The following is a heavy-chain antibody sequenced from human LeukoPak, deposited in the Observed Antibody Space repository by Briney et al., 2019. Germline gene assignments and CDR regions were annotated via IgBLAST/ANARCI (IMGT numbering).Heavy chain of an antibody. CDR3: ARGNSDYAPPEC. Sequence: ASVKVSCKASGGTFSSYAISWVRQAPGQGLEWMGIINPSGGSTSYAQKFQGRVTMTRDTSTSTVYMELSSLRSEDTAVYYCARGNSDYAPPECWGQGTLVTVSS. CDR2: INPSGGST. J-gene: IGHJ4*02. CDR1: GGTFSSYA. D-gene: IGHD4-11*01. V-gene: IGHV1-46*01.